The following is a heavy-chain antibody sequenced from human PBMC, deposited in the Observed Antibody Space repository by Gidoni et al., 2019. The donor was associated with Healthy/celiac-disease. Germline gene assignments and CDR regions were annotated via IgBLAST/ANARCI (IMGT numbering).Heavy chain of an antibody. J-gene: IGHJ4*02. D-gene: IGHD6-19*01. CDR2: IYYSGST. CDR1: GGSISSSSYY. Sequence: QLQLQESGPGLVKPSETLSLTCTVSGGSISSSSYYWGWIRQPPGKGLEWIGSIYYSGSTYYNPSLKSRVTISVDTSKNQFSLKLSSVTAADTAVYYCARQRAKQWLVEILFDYWGQGTLVTVSS. V-gene: IGHV4-39*01. CDR3: ARQRAKQWLVEILFDY.